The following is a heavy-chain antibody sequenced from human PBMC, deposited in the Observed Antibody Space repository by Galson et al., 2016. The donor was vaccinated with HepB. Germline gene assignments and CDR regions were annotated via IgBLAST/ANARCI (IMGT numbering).Heavy chain of an antibody. CDR3: ARDLTGYSYADYRYFDL. J-gene: IGHJ2*01. CDR1: GGSISRYY. Sequence: CTVSGGSISRYYWSWIRQPPGKGLEWIGYIYYSGSTTYNPSLKSRVIISVDTSKNQFSLKLSSATAADTAVYYCARDLTGYSYADYRYFDLWGRGTLVTVSS. V-gene: IGHV4-59*01. D-gene: IGHD5-18*01. CDR2: IYYSGST.